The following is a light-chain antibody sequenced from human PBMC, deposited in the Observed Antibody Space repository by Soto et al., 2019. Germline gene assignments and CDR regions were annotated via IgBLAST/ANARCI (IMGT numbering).Light chain of an antibody. Sequence: EIVLTQSPGTLSLSPGERATLSCRASQSVSSSYLAWYQQKPGQAPRLLIYNASSRATGIPDRFSGSGSGTDFTLTINRLEPEDFAAYYCQQYGNSRGTFGQGTKVDIK. CDR2: NAS. CDR3: QQYGNSRGT. J-gene: IGKJ1*01. V-gene: IGKV3-20*01. CDR1: QSVSSSY.